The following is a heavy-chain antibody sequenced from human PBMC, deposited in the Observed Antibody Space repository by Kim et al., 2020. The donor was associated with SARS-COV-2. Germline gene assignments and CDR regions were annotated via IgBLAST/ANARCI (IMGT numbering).Heavy chain of an antibody. Sequence: GGSLRLSCAASGFTFSDYYMSWIRQAPGKGLEWVSYISSSGSTICYADSVKGRFTISRDNAKNSVYLQMNSLRAEDTAVYYCARVRGAAGPIYYYYYGIEVCGQGTTVTVSS. CDR3: ARVRGAAGPIYYYYYGIEV. CDR1: GFTFSDYY. D-gene: IGHD6-13*01. J-gene: IGHJ6*02. V-gene: IGHV3-11*01. CDR2: ISSSGSTI.